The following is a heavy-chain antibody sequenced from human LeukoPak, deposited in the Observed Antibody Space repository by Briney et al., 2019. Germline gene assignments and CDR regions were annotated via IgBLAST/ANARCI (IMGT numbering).Heavy chain of an antibody. CDR1: GFTFDDYA. CDR3: ARWGLSYTIDY. D-gene: IGHD5-24*01. V-gene: IGHV3-9*01. J-gene: IGHJ4*02. CDR2: ISWNSGSI. Sequence: PGGSLRLSCAASGFTFDDYAMHWVRQAPGKGLEWVSGISWNSGSIGYADSVKGRFTISRDDAKTSLYLQMDSLRAEDTAVYSCARWGLSYTIDYWGQGTLVTVSS.